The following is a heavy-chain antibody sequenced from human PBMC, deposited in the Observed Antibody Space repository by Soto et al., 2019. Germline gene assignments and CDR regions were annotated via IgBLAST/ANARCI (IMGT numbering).Heavy chain of an antibody. CDR3: AKARCYTTDSYVPDS. J-gene: IGHJ5*01. V-gene: IGHV3-23*01. Sequence: GGSLRLSCAASGFTFTTYTMSWVRQAPGKGLEWVSVISGSGGRPSYADSVQGRFIISRDNPKSTLYLQMNSLRAEDTAMYYCAKARCYTTDSYVPDSWGQGTLVTVS. CDR1: GFTFTTYT. D-gene: IGHD3-16*02. CDR2: ISGSGGRP.